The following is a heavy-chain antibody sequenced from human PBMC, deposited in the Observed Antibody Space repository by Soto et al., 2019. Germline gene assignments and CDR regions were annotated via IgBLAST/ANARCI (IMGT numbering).Heavy chain of an antibody. J-gene: IGHJ5*02. CDR3: ARKDKSGYFNWFDP. CDR2: IFPSDSDT. V-gene: IGHV5-51*01. D-gene: IGHD3-22*01. Sequence: GESLKISCXTSGYKFTSSWIAWVRQMPGKGLEWMGIIFPSDSDTRYSPSFQGQVATSADRSTSTVFLQWASLKASDTAVYFCARKDKSGYFNWFDPWGQGTLVTVSS. CDR1: GYKFTSSW.